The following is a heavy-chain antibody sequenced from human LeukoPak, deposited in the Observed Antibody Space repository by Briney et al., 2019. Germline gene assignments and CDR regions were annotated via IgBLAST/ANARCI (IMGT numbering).Heavy chain of an antibody. CDR2: IYTSGST. CDR1: GGAISSYY. V-gene: IGHV4-4*07. D-gene: IGHD2-2*01. CDR3: ARDVVTTTGDYFDY. J-gene: IGHJ4*02. Sequence: SETLSLTCSVSGGAISSYYWSGIRQSAGKGLEWIGRIYTSGSTNYNPSLTSRVTMSVDTSKHQFSLTLSSVTAADTAVYYCARDVVTTTGDYFDYWGQGTLVTVSS.